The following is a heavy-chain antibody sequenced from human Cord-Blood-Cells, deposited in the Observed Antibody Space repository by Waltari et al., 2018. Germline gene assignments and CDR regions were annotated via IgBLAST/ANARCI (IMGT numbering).Heavy chain of an antibody. CDR1: GGSISSHY. CDR3: ARDVEGCDY. V-gene: IGHV4-59*11. D-gene: IGHD2-15*01. Sequence: QVQLQESGPGLVKPSETLSLTCTVSGGSISSHYWSWIRQPPGKGLEWIGYIYYSGSTNYNPSLKSRVTISVDTSKNQFSLKLSSVTAADTAVYHCARDVEGCDYWGQGTLVTVSS. CDR2: IYYSGST. J-gene: IGHJ4*02.